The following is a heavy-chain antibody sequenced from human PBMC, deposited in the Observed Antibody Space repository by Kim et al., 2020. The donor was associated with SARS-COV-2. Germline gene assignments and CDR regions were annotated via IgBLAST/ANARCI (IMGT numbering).Heavy chain of an antibody. CDR2: IYYSGST. CDR3: AVYYYDSSGSGRYFDY. D-gene: IGHD3-22*01. V-gene: IGHV4-39*01. Sequence: SETLSLTCTVSGGSISSSSYYWGWMRQPPGKGLEWIGSIYYSGSTYYNPSLKSRVTISVDTSKNQFSLKLSSVTAADTAVYYCAVYYYDSSGSGRYFDYWGQGTPVTVSS. CDR1: GGSISSSSYY. J-gene: IGHJ4*03.